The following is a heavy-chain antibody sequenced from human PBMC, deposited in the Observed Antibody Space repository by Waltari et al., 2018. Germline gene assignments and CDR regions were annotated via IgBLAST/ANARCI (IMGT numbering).Heavy chain of an antibody. CDR3: ARWELLDYAFDI. J-gene: IGHJ3*02. CDR1: GFTFHDYA. Sequence: EVQLVASGGGLVQPGRSLRLYCAAYGFTFHDYALQWVRQAHGKGLEVVSGISCNSGSIGYADSVKGRFTISRDNAKNSLYLQMNSLRAEDTALYYCARWELLDYAFDIWGQGTMVTVSS. V-gene: IGHV3-9*01. D-gene: IGHD1-26*01. CDR2: ISCNSGSI.